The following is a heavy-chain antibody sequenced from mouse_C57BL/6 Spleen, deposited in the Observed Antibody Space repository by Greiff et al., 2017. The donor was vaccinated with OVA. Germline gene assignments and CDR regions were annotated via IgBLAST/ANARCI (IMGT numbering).Heavy chain of an antibody. V-gene: IGHV5-9-1*02. CDR1: GFTFSSYA. CDR3: TREGITTVVATRYFDV. Sequence: EVKLVESGEGLVKPGGSLKLSCAASGFTFSSYAMSWVRQTPEKRLAWVAYISRGGDYIYYEDTVNGRFTISRDTARNTLYLQMSSLKSEDTAMYYCTREGITTVVATRYFDVWGTGTTVTVSS. D-gene: IGHD1-1*01. J-gene: IGHJ1*03. CDR2: ISRGGDYI.